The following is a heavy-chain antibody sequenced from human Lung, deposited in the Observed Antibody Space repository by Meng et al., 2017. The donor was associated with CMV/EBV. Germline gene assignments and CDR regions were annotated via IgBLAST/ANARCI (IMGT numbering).Heavy chain of an antibody. CDR3: ARGSQDVNWGLDY. V-gene: IGHV4-59*01. CDR2: IYYSGTT. Sequence: SETLSLXCTVSGGSITNYYWTWIRQPPGKGLEWIGYIYYSGTTNYSPSLKSRVTISVDTSKNQFSLNLTSVTAADTALYFCARGSQDVNWGLDYWGQGTLVTVSS. J-gene: IGHJ4*02. CDR1: GGSITNYY. D-gene: IGHD3-16*01.